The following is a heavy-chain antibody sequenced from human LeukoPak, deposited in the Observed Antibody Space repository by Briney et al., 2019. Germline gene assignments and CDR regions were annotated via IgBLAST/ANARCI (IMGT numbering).Heavy chain of an antibody. CDR2: IYLGDSDT. CDR1: GYRFNNYC. D-gene: IGHD5-18*01. J-gene: IGHJ4*02. CDR3: ARRQGVTYDY. V-gene: IGHV5-51*01. Sequence: GESLKISCKGSGYRFNNYCIAWVRQMPGKGLEWMGIIYLGDSDTRYSPSFQGQVTISANKSISTAYLQWSSLKASDTAMYYCARRQGVTYDYWGQGTLVTVSS.